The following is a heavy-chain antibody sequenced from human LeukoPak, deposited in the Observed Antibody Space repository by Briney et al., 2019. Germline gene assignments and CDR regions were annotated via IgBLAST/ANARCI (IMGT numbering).Heavy chain of an antibody. CDR1: GGSISSSSYY. Sequence: SETLSLTCTVSGGSISSSSYYWGWLRQPPGKGLEWNGSIYYSGSTYYNPSLKSRVTISVDTSKNQFSLRLSSVTAADTAVYYCARRPRIAVAGTGAFDIWGQGTMVTVSS. CDR2: IYYSGST. D-gene: IGHD6-19*01. J-gene: IGHJ3*02. V-gene: IGHV4-39*01. CDR3: ARRPRIAVAGTGAFDI.